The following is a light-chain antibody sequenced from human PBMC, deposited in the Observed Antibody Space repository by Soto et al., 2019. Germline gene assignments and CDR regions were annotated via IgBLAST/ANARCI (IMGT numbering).Light chain of an antibody. Sequence: EIVMTQSPATLSVSPGERATLSCRASQSFSSNLACYQQKPGQAPRLLIYGASTRATGIPARFSGSRSGTEFTLTINSLQSEDFAVYYCQRYNNWPLTFGGGTKVDIK. CDR2: GAS. CDR1: QSFSSN. V-gene: IGKV3-15*01. J-gene: IGKJ4*01. CDR3: QRYNNWPLT.